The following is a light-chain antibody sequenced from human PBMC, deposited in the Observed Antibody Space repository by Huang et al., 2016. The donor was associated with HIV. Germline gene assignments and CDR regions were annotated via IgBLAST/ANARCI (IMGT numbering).Light chain of an antibody. Sequence: EIVLTQSPATLSLSPWERATLSCGASQSVTNNYLAWYQQKPGLAPRLLIYDSSTRDPGIPDRFSGSGSGTDFTLTINRLEPEDFALYYCHQYGSSPLTFGGGTKVEIK. CDR3: HQYGSSPLT. CDR2: DSS. V-gene: IGKV3D-20*01. CDR1: QSVTNNY. J-gene: IGKJ4*01.